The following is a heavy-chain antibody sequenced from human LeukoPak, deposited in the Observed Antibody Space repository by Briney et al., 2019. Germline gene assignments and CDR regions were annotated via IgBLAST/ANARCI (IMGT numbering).Heavy chain of an antibody. CDR3: AKDRPDRHMGFSGWYQQTPGYFQH. Sequence: GGSLRLSCAASGFTFSSYAMSWVRQAPGKGLEWVSAISGSGGSTYYADSVKGRFTISRDNSKNTLYLQMNSLRAEDTAVYYCAKDRPDRHMGFSGWYQQTPGYFQHWGQGTLVTVSS. D-gene: IGHD6-19*01. J-gene: IGHJ1*01. V-gene: IGHV3-23*01. CDR1: GFTFSSYA. CDR2: ISGSGGST.